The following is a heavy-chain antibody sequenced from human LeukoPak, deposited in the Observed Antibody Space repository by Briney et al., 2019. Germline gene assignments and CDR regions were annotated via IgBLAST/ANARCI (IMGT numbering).Heavy chain of an antibody. CDR1: GYIFTSSW. J-gene: IGHJ4*02. D-gene: IGHD4-17*01. CDR3: ARPRNYGDSRGFDY. Sequence: GESLKTSCKGSGYIFTSSWVAWVRQRPGKGLEWMGIIYPNDADTRYGPSFQGQVTISADKTISTAYLQWSSLKASDTAMYYCARPRNYGDSRGFDYWGQGTLVTVSS. V-gene: IGHV5-51*01. CDR2: IYPNDADT.